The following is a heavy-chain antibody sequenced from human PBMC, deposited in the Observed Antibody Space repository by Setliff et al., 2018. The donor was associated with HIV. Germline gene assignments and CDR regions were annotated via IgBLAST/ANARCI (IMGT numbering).Heavy chain of an antibody. D-gene: IGHD6-19*01. Sequence: PGGSLRLSCVASGFTLSDYYMGWIRQAPGKGLEWVAYINSGSDTIYYADSVKGRFTISRDNAKNSLYLQMDSLGADDTAVYYCARALEAPHSTGWLVYYYYYMDVWGKGTTVTVSS. CDR2: INSGSDTI. V-gene: IGHV3-11*04. CDR1: GFTLSDYY. J-gene: IGHJ6*03. CDR3: ARALEAPHSTGWLVYYYYYMDV.